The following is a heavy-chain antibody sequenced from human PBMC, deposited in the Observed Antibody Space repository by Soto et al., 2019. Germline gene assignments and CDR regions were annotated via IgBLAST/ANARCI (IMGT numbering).Heavy chain of an antibody. CDR2: IYYSGST. D-gene: IGHD1-20*01. Sequence: SETLSLTCTVSGGSISSGGYYWSWIRQHPGKGLEWIGYIYYSGSTYYNPSLKSRVTISVDTSKNQFSLKLSSVTAADTAVYYCATGGSGMTFDYWGQGTLVTVSS. CDR3: ATGGSGMTFDY. J-gene: IGHJ4*02. CDR1: GGSISSGGYY. V-gene: IGHV4-31*03.